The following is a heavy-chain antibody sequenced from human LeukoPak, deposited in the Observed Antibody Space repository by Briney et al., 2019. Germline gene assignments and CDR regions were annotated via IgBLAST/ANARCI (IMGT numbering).Heavy chain of an antibody. CDR1: GFTFTSYS. CDR3: AREGGYSYGSAIDY. V-gene: IGHV3-21*01. CDR2: ISSNSSYI. D-gene: IGHD5-18*01. Sequence: PGGSLRLSCAAPGFTFTSYSMNWVRQAPGKGLEWVSSISSNSSYIYYADSVKGRFTISTDTAKNSPYLQMNSLRAEDTAVYYCAREGGYSYGSAIDYWGQGTLVTVSS. J-gene: IGHJ4*02.